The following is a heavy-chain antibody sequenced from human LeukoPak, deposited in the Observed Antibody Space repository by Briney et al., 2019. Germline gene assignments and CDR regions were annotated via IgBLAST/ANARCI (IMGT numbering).Heavy chain of an antibody. CDR1: GFSFSDYY. Sequence: SGGSLRLSCTASGFSFSDYYMSWIRQAPGKGLEWVSYISISGDTIYYADSVKGRFTISRDNAKNSLSLQMNSLRAEDTAVYYCAKDLDYGDYNGMDVWGQGTTVTVSS. J-gene: IGHJ6*02. CDR3: AKDLDYGDYNGMDV. V-gene: IGHV3-11*01. CDR2: ISISGDTI. D-gene: IGHD4-17*01.